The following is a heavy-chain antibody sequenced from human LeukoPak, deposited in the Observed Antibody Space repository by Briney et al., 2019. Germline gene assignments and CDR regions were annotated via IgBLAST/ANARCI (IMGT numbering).Heavy chain of an antibody. V-gene: IGHV3-23*01. CDR1: GFTFSSNA. CDR3: AKPRDSIVGTTTPTRLATLDI. Sequence: PGGSLRLSCAASGFTFSSNAMSWVRQAPGKGLEWVSAISTGGGSTYYADSVKGRFTISRDNPNNTLYLQMNNLRAEDTAVYYCAKPRDSIVGTTTPTRLATLDIWGQETMVTVSS. CDR2: ISTGGGST. D-gene: IGHD1-26*01. J-gene: IGHJ3*02.